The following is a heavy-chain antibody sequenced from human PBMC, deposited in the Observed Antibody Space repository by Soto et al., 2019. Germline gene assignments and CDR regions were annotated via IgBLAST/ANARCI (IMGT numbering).Heavy chain of an antibody. CDR1: GYTITGYF. V-gene: IGHV1-2*06. D-gene: IGHD1-7*01. CDR2: INPNSGAT. CDR3: AKLPPTPGWLDP. J-gene: IGHJ5*02. Sequence: APLKRSCKASGYTITGYFIRWRRHAPGQGLEWMGRINPNSGATNYARKFQDRVTMTRDTSINTAYMELSSLRSDDTAIYYCAKLPPTPGWLDPWGKGTLVTVSS.